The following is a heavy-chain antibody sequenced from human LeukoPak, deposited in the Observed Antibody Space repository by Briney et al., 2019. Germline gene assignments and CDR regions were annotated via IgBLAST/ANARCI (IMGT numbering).Heavy chain of an antibody. V-gene: IGHV5-51*01. J-gene: IGHJ5*02. Sequence: GESPKISCKGSGYSFTSYWIGWVRQMPGKGLEWMGIIYPGDSDTRYSPSFQGQVTISADKSISTAYLQRSSLKASDTAMYYCARVLAYCGGDCYSIENWFDPWGQGTLVTVSS. D-gene: IGHD2-21*02. CDR2: IYPGDSDT. CDR1: GYSFTSYW. CDR3: ARVLAYCGGDCYSIENWFDP.